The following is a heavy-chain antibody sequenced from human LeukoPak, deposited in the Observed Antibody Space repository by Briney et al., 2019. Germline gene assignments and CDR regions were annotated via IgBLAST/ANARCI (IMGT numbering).Heavy chain of an antibody. Sequence: PGGSLRLSCAASGFTLSSCGMHWVRQAPGKGLEWVAVITYDGITTYFDDSVKGRFTISGDTSKSMLYLQMNSLRPEDTAVYYCVKEQSSGNYRTADFWGQGTLVTVSS. D-gene: IGHD3-10*01. CDR3: VKEQSSGNYRTADF. CDR2: ITYDGITT. CDR1: GFTLSSCG. J-gene: IGHJ4*02. V-gene: IGHV3-30*18.